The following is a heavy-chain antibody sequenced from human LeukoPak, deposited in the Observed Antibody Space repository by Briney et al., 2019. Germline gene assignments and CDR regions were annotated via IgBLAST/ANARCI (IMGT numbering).Heavy chain of an antibody. D-gene: IGHD3-3*01. Sequence: GGSLRLSCAAPGFTFSTSWMHWVRHAPGQGLVWVSRIKGDGISTNYADSVKGRFTISRDIAKNTLYLQMNSLRAEDTGVYYCAKDHYWSIDYWGRGTLVTVSS. J-gene: IGHJ4*02. V-gene: IGHV3-74*01. CDR2: IKGDGIST. CDR3: AKDHYWSIDY. CDR1: GFTFSTSW.